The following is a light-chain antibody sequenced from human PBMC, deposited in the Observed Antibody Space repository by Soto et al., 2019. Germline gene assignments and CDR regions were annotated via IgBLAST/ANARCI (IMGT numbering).Light chain of an antibody. Sequence: DVVMTQSPLSLVVTPGEPASISCRSSESLLHSKGNNYLDWYLQKPGQSPQLLIYFASNRASGVPDRFSGSASGTDFTLTISTVEAEDVGVYYCMQALNVPLTFGGGTRVEI. CDR2: FAS. V-gene: IGKV2-28*01. CDR1: ESLLHSKGNNY. CDR3: MQALNVPLT. J-gene: IGKJ4*01.